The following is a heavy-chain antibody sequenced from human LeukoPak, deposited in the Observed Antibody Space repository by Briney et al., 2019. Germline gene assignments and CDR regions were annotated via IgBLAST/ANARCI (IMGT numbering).Heavy chain of an antibody. CDR3: ARHGGGYGFWYFDY. Sequence: KSSETLSLTCTVSGGSISSYYWSWIRQPPGKGLEWIGYIYYSGSTNYNPSLKSRVTISVDTSKNQFSLKLSSVTAADTAVYYCARHGGGYGFWYFDYWGQGTLVTVSS. CDR2: IYYSGST. J-gene: IGHJ4*02. D-gene: IGHD5-12*01. V-gene: IGHV4-59*08. CDR1: GGSISSYY.